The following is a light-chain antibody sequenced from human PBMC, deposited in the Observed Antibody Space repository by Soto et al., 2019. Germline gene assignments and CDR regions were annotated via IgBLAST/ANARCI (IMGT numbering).Light chain of an antibody. J-gene: IGKJ1*01. CDR2: GAS. V-gene: IGKV3-20*01. Sequence: EIVLTQSPGTRSLSPGERATLSCRASQSVSNNYLAWYKQKPGQAPRLVIYGASNRATGIPDRFSGSGSGTHFTLTISRLEPEDFAVYYCQQYGSSGTFGQGTKVDIK. CDR3: QQYGSSGT. CDR1: QSVSNNY.